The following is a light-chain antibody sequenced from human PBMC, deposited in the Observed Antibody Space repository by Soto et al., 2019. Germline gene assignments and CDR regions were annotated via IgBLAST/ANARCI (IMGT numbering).Light chain of an antibody. V-gene: IGKV3D-15*01. CDR3: QHYGRSPIT. Sequence: EIVLTQSPGTLSLSPGERATLSCRASQSVSSNLAWYQQKPGQAPRLLIYGASTRATGIPARFSGSGSGTEFTLTISSLQSEDFALYYCQHYGRSPITFGQGTRLEIK. CDR1: QSVSSN. J-gene: IGKJ5*01. CDR2: GAS.